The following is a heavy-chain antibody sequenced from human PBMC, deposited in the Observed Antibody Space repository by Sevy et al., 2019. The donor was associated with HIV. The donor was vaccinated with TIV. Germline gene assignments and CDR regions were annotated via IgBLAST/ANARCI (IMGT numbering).Heavy chain of an antibody. D-gene: IGHD5-18*01. V-gene: IGHV3-23*01. CDR1: GFTFSNYA. CDR3: AKDSGDDNYGLFDY. J-gene: IGHJ4*02. CDR2: ISGSGDNT. Sequence: WGSLRLSCGASGFTFSNYAMSWVRQAPGKGLEWVSSISGSGDNTYNADSVKGRFTVSRDNSKNTLYLQMNSLRAEDTAVYYCAKDSGDDNYGLFDYWGQGTLVTVSS.